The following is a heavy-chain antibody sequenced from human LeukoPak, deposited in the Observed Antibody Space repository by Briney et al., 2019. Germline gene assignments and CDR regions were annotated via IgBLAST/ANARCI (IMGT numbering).Heavy chain of an antibody. CDR3: ARGADRDGYFNYFDY. CDR2: IIPIFGTA. D-gene: IGHD5-24*01. Sequence: ASGKVSCKASGGTFSSYAISWVRQAPGQGLEWMGGIIPIFGTANYAQKFQGRVTITADESTSTAYMELSSLRSEDTAVYYCARGADRDGYFNYFDYWGQGTLVTVSS. CDR1: GGTFSSYA. V-gene: IGHV1-69*13. J-gene: IGHJ4*02.